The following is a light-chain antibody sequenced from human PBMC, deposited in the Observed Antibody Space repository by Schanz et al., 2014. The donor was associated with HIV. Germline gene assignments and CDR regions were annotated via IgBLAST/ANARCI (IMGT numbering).Light chain of an antibody. V-gene: IGKV1-9*01. CDR2: AAS. CDR1: QGISSY. CDR3: QQANSFPPT. J-gene: IGKJ4*01. Sequence: IQLTQSPSSLSASVGDRVTITCRARQGISSYLAWYQQKPGKAPKVLIYAASTLQSGVPSRFSGSGSGTYFTLTISSLQPEDIATYYCQQANSFPPTFGGGTKVEIK.